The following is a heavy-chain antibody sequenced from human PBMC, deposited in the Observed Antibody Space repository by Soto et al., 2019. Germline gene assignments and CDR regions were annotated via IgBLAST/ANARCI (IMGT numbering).Heavy chain of an antibody. Sequence: QVQLVQSGAEVKKPGSSVKVSCKASGGTFSSYAISRVRQAPGQGHEWMGGIIPISGTANYAQKIQGRVTITADKSTSTAYMEWSSLRSEDTAVYYCATLGGTAMVKIDYWGQGTLVTVSS. CDR3: ATLGGTAMVKIDY. D-gene: IGHD5-18*01. CDR2: IIPISGTA. J-gene: IGHJ4*02. V-gene: IGHV1-69*06. CDR1: GGTFSSYA.